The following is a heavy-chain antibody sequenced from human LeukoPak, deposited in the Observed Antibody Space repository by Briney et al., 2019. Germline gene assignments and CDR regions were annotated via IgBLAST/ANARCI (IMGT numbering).Heavy chain of an antibody. CDR2: ISGYNGNT. J-gene: IGHJ4*02. Sequence: ASVKVSCKASGYTFTSYGIIWVRQAPGQGLEWMGWISGYNGNTNYAQKLQGRVTMTTDTSTSTAYMELRSLRSDDTAVYYCATYVGERRYRGGVIATPFVYWGQGTLVTVSS. CDR1: GYTFTSYG. CDR3: ATYVGERRYRGGVIATPFVY. V-gene: IGHV1-18*01. D-gene: IGHD3-16*02.